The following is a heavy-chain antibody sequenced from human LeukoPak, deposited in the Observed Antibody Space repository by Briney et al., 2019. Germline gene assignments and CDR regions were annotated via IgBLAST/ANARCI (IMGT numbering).Heavy chain of an antibody. CDR2: IKHDGSEK. CDR3: ATPLDYYDRSDSHQGGD. D-gene: IGHD3-22*01. V-gene: IGHV3-7*03. Sequence: GGSLRLSCAASGNYLMHWVRQAPGKGLEWVANIKHDGSEKNYVDSVKGRFTISRDNAKNSLYLQMNSLRAEDTAVYYCATPLDYYDRSDSHQGGDWGQGTLVTVSS. CDR1: GNYL. J-gene: IGHJ4*02.